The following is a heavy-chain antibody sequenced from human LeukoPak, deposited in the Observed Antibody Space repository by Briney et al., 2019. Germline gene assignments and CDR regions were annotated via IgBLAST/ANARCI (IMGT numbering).Heavy chain of an antibody. CDR3: ARDVGFNNGWPA. J-gene: IGHJ5*02. D-gene: IGHD6-19*01. Sequence: PGGSLRLSCVASGFSFKTYEMNWVRQAPGKGLEWISYISVGGSDEDHADSVKGRFSISRDNAKNSLFLQMNSLRVEDTAVYYCARDVGFNNGWPAWGQGTLVTVSS. V-gene: IGHV3-48*03. CDR1: GFSFKTYE. CDR2: ISVGGSDE.